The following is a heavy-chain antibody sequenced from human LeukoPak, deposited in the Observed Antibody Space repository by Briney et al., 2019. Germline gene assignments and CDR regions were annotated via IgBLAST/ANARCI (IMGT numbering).Heavy chain of an antibody. D-gene: IGHD6-6*01. CDR1: GGHISSYY. J-gene: IGHJ6*03. CDR3: AKGRIAARPLYYYYTDV. CDR2: IYDSGST. Sequence: PSETLSLTCTLSGGHISSYYWIWIRQPPAKGLDWIGYIYDSGSTNYNTSVKSRVTISVDTSKNQFSLKLCSVTAADTAVYYCAKGRIAARPLYYYYTDVWGKGTTVTVSS. V-gene: IGHV4-59*01.